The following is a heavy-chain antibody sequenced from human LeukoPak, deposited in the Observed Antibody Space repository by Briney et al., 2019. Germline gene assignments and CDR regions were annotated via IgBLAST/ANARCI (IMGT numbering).Heavy chain of an antibody. V-gene: IGHV4-59*01. J-gene: IGHJ3*02. CDR3: ARHGGVEMATISVAFDI. CDR2: IYYSGST. Sequence: SETLSLTCTVSGGSISSYYWSWIRQPPGKGLEWIGYIYYSGSTNYNPSLKSRVTISVGTSKNQFSLKLSSVTAADTAVYYCARHGGVEMATISVAFDIWGQGTMVTVSS. D-gene: IGHD5-24*01. CDR1: GGSISSYY.